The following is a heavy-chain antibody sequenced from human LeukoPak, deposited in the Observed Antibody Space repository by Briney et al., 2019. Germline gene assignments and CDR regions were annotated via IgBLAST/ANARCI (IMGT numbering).Heavy chain of an antibody. CDR2: ISYDGSNK. Sequence: GGSLRLSCAASGFTFSSYAMHWVRQAPGKGLEWVAVISYDGSNKYYADSVKGRFTISRDNSKNTLYLQMNSLRAEDTAVYYCVRDFGGSRDYWGQGTLVIVSS. V-gene: IGHV3-30-3*01. CDR3: VRDFGGSRDY. D-gene: IGHD3-10*01. J-gene: IGHJ4*02. CDR1: GFTFSSYA.